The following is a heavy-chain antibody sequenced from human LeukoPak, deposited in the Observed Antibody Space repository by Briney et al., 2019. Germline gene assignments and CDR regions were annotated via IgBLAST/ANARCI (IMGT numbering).Heavy chain of an antibody. D-gene: IGHD3-22*01. V-gene: IGHV3-21*01. J-gene: IGHJ1*01. CDR3: ARAYYYDTSGYYYVEYFHH. Sequence: GGSLRLSCAASGFTFGIYSMNWVRQAPGKGLEWVSSISSSSSYIYYADSLKGRFTISRDNAKNSLYLHMSSLRAEDTAVYYCARAYYYDTSGYYYVEYFHHWGQGTLVTVSS. CDR2: ISSSSSYI. CDR1: GFTFGIYS.